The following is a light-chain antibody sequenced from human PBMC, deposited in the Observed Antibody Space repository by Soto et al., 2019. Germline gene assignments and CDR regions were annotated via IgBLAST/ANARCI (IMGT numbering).Light chain of an antibody. CDR2: AAS. J-gene: IGKJ1*01. Sequence: AIRMTQSPSSLSASTGDRVTITCRASQGISSYLAWYQQKTGKAPKLLIYAASTLQSGVPSRFSGSGSGTDFTLTISCLQSEDFATYYCQPYYSYPKTFGQGTKVEIK. CDR3: QPYYSYPKT. V-gene: IGKV1-8*01. CDR1: QGISSY.